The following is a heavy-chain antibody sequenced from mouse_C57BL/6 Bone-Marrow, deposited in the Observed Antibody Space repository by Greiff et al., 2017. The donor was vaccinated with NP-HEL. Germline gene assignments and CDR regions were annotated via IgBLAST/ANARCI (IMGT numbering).Heavy chain of an antibody. D-gene: IGHD5-2*01. V-gene: IGHV1-85*01. CDR1: GYTFTSYD. Sequence: QVQLKESGPELVKPGASVKLSCKASGYTFTSYDINWVNQRPGQGLEWIGWIYPRDGSTKYNEKFKGKATLTVDTSSSTAYLELHSLTSEDAAVYFCARGNSPAWFAYWGQGTLVTVSA. J-gene: IGHJ3*01. CDR2: IYPRDGST. CDR3: ARGNSPAWFAY.